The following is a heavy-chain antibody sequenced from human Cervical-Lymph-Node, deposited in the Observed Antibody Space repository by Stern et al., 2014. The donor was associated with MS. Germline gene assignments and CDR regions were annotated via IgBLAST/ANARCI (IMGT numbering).Heavy chain of an antibody. CDR3: ARGHWELLGNNYFDS. CDR1: GASISSGTSY. D-gene: IGHD1-26*01. Sequence: VHLVESGPGLVKPSQTLSLTCTVSGASISSGTSYWSWIRQPAGGGLEWIGRLHASGATYYNPSLKRRVTIYGDTSQNQFFLNLNSVTAADTAVYYCARGHWELLGNNYFDSWGQGTLVTVSS. CDR2: LHASGAT. V-gene: IGHV4-61*02. J-gene: IGHJ4*02.